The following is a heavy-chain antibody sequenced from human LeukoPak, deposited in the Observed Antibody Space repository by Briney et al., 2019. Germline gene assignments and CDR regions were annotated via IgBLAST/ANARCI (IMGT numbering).Heavy chain of an antibody. J-gene: IGHJ3*02. D-gene: IGHD3-10*01. CDR3: TFNLGSGSYAFDI. V-gene: IGHV4-4*07. CDR2: IYTSGST. CDR1: GGSISSYY. Sequence: SETLSLTCTVSGGSISSYYWSWIRQPAGKGLEWIGRIYTSGSTNYNPSLKSRVTMSVDTSKNQFSLKLSSVTAADTAVYYCTFNLGSGSYAFDIWGQGTLVTVSS.